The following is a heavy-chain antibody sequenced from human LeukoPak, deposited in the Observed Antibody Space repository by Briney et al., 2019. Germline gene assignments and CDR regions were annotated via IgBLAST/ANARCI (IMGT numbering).Heavy chain of an antibody. Sequence: ASVKVSCKXSGYTFTGYYIHWVRQAPGQGLERMGRINPNSGDTNYSQKFQGRVTMTRDTSISTAYMELSNLSSDDTAVYYCARDPYVSGSYGWLDPWGQGTLVTVSS. J-gene: IGHJ5*02. D-gene: IGHD3-10*01. CDR1: GYTFTGYY. CDR3: ARDPYVSGSYGWLDP. V-gene: IGHV1-2*06. CDR2: INPNSGDT.